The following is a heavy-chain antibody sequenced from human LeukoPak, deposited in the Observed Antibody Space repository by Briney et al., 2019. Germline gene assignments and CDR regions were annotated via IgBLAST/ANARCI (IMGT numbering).Heavy chain of an antibody. CDR1: GFTFSSYG. V-gene: IGHV3-30*18. Sequence: PGRSLRLSCAASGFTFSSYGMHWVRQAPGKGLEWVAVISYDGSNKYYADSVKGRFTISRDNSKNTLYLQMNSLRAEDTAVYYCAKGDRLGYFDYWGQGTLVTVSS. J-gene: IGHJ4*02. CDR2: ISYDGSNK. D-gene: IGHD1-14*01. CDR3: AKGDRLGYFDY.